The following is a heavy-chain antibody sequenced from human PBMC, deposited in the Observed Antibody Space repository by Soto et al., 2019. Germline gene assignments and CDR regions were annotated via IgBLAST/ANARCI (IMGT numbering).Heavy chain of an antibody. Sequence: QVQLVQSGAEVKKPGASVKVSCNPSGYAFTSYTMHWVRQAPGQGLEWMGWINADNGDSKYSQKFQGRVTITRDTSASIAYTELSNLRSEDTAVYYCARDTGSGLRVEPGIFEYWGQGTLVTVSS. V-gene: IGHV1-3*01. CDR1: GYAFTSYT. D-gene: IGHD1-26*01. J-gene: IGHJ4*02. CDR3: ARDTGSGLRVEPGIFEY. CDR2: INADNGDS.